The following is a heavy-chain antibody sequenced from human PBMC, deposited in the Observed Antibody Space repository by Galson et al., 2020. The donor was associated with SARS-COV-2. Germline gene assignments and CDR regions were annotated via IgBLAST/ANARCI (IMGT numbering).Heavy chain of an antibody. CDR3: AREWGY. CDR2: INKDESQK. CDR1: GFTFSTDW. V-gene: IGHV3-7*01. D-gene: IGHD3-16*01. Sequence: GGSLRLSCAASGFTFSTDWMSWVRQAPGKGLEWVANINKDESQKHYVDSVKGRFTVSRDNAKNSLYLQMNSLRAEDTAIYYCAREWGYWGQGTLVTVSS. J-gene: IGHJ4*02.